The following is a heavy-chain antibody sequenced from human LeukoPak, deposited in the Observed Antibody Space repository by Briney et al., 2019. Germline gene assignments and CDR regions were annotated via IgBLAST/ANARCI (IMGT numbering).Heavy chain of an antibody. J-gene: IGHJ3*02. CDR1: GYTFTSYA. CDR2: INTNTGNP. Sequence: GASVKVSYKASGYTFTSYAMNWVRQAPGQGLEWMGWINTNTGNPTYAQGFTGRFVFSLDTSVSTAYLQISSLKAEDTAVYYCASISPWIQLWWDAFDIWGQGTMVTVSS. CDR3: ASISPWIQLWWDAFDI. D-gene: IGHD5-18*01. V-gene: IGHV7-4-1*02.